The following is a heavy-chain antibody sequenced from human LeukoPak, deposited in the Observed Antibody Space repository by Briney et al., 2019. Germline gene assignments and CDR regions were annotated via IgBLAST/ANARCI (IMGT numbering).Heavy chain of an antibody. D-gene: IGHD3-22*01. CDR3: ASLGGYYDSSGYSLH. CDR2: IIPIFGTA. J-gene: IGHJ4*02. CDR1: GGTFSSYA. V-gene: IGHV1-69*01. Sequence: GSSVKVSCKASGGTFSSYAISWVRQAPGQGLEWMGGIIPIFGTANYAQKFQGRVTITADESTSTAYMELSSLRSEDTAVYYCASLGGYYDSSGYSLHWGQGTLVTVSS.